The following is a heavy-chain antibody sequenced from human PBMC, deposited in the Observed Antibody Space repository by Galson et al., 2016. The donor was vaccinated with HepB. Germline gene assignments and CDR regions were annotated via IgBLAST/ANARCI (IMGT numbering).Heavy chain of an antibody. D-gene: IGHD1-26*01. V-gene: IGHV1-2*02. Sequence: SVKVSCKASGDTFTGFYIHWVRQAPGQGLEWMGWINPDSGVTSYAQKFQGRVTMTRDTSISTVYMELSRLKSDDTAIYYCARDRYSGSYYVGAFDIWGRGTLVTVSS. CDR1: GDTFTGFY. CDR2: INPDSGVT. CDR3: ARDRYSGSYYVGAFDI. J-gene: IGHJ4*02.